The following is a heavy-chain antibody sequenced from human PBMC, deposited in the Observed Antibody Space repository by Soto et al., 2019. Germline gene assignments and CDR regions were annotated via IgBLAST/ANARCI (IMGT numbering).Heavy chain of an antibody. J-gene: IGHJ4*02. CDR3: AKDVSGRGSQKGVF. D-gene: IGHD2-21*01. CDR2: ISNSGGGT. V-gene: IGHV3-23*01. CDR1: GLTFSNSA. Sequence: GGSLRLSCAASGLTFSNSAMSWVRQAPGTGLEWVSSISNSGGGTYYADSVKGRFTISRDNSKNTLYLQMNSLRAEDTAVYFCAKDVSGRGSQKGVFWGQGTLVTVSS.